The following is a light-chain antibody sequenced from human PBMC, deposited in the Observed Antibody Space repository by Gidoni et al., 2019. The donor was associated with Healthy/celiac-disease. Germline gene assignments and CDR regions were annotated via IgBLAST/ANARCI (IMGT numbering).Light chain of an antibody. Sequence: ELVMPQSPATLSVSPGERATLSCRASQSVSSNLAWYQQKPGQAPRLLIYGASTRATGIPARFSGSGSGTEFTRTISSLQSEDFAVYYCQQYNNWPPRTFGQGTKVEIK. CDR3: QQYNNWPPRT. J-gene: IGKJ1*01. CDR1: QSVSSN. CDR2: GAS. V-gene: IGKV3-15*01.